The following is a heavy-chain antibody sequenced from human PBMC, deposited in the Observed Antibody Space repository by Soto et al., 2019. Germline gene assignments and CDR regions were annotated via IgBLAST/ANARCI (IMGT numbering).Heavy chain of an antibody. D-gene: IGHD3-10*01. J-gene: IGHJ4*02. V-gene: IGHV3-7*04. CDR3: ARATGAEKEDY. CDR2: IKEDGSEK. CDR1: GFIFSSYW. Sequence: PGGSLRLSCAASGFIFSSYWVSWVRQAPGRGLEWVGNIKEDGSEKYYVDSVNGRFTVSRDNAKNSLYLQMNSLRAEDTAVYYCARATGAEKEDYWGQGTLVTVSS.